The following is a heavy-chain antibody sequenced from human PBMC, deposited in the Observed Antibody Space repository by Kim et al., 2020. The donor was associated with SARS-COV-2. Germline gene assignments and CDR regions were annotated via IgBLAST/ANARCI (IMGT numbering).Heavy chain of an antibody. CDR3: AHRVLRGSSSESSGGVDY. V-gene: IGHV2-5*01. D-gene: IGHD6-6*01. Sequence: SGPTLVKPTQTLTLTCTFSGFSLSTSGVGVGWIRQPPGKALEWLALIYWNDDKRYSPSLKSRPTITKDTSKNQVVLTMTNMDPVDTATDYCAHRVLRGSSSESSGGVDYWGQGTLVTVSS. J-gene: IGHJ4*02. CDR2: IYWNDDK. CDR1: GFSLSTSGVG.